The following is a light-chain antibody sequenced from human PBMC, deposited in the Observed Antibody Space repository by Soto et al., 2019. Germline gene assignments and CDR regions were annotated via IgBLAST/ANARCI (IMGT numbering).Light chain of an antibody. Sequence: ALTQPPSVSGSPGQSVTISCTGTSSDVGSYNRLSWYQQPPGTAPKLIMYEVNTRPSGVPDRFSGSKSGSTASLTISGLQAEDEADYYCSLYISGSTYVFGTGTKV. CDR1: SSDVGSYNR. V-gene: IGLV2-18*01. J-gene: IGLJ1*01. CDR3: SLYISGSTYV. CDR2: EVN.